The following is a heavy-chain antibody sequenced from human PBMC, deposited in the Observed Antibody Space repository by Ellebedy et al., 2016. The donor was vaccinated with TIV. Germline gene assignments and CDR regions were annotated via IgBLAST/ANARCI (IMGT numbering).Heavy chain of an antibody. CDR3: ARGLGTIVRAVAIDY. J-gene: IGHJ4*02. D-gene: IGHD3-10*01. V-gene: IGHV3-30*02. CDR2: IRFDGNNA. Sequence: GESLKISCAASGFIFSNSGMNWVRQAPGKGLEWVAFIRFDGNNAYYADSAKGRFTIARDNSKNTLYLQMNSLRAEDTAVYYCARGLGTIVRAVAIDYWGQGTLVTVSP. CDR1: GFIFSNSG.